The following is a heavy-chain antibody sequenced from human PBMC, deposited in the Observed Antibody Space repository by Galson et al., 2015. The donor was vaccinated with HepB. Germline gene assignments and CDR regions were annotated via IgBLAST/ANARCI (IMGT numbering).Heavy chain of an antibody. V-gene: IGHV3-33*01. Sequence: SLRLSCAASGFTFSSYGMHWVRQAPGKGLEWVAVIWYDGSNKYYADSVKGRFTISRDNSKNTLYLQMNSLRAEDTTVYYCARGKGYCSGGSCYSGADDAFDIWGQGTMVTVSS. CDR2: IWYDGSNK. CDR3: ARGKGYCSGGSCYSGADDAFDI. J-gene: IGHJ3*02. CDR1: GFTFSSYG. D-gene: IGHD2-15*01.